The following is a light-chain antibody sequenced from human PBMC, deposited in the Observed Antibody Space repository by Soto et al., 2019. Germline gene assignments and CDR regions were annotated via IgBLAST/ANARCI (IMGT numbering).Light chain of an antibody. CDR2: DAS. J-gene: IGKJ4*01. CDR1: QSVSSY. V-gene: IGKV3-11*01. Sequence: ETVLTQSPATLSLSPGERATLSCRASQSVSSYLAWYQQKPGQAPRLLIYDASNRATGIPARFSGSGSGTDFTLTISSLEPEDFAVHYCQQRSNWPPVTFGGGTKVEIK. CDR3: QQRSNWPPVT.